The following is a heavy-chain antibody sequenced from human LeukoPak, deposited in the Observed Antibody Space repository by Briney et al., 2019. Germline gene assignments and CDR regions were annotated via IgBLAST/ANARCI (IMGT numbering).Heavy chain of an antibody. CDR3: TSRYCTTTNCYSFDF. Sequence: GGSLRLPCAASGLSFSTYSMNWARQAPGKRVEWVSSISGSSAHIFYAASVKGRSSISRDNTKNSLHLQMNSLGVEDTAVYYCTSRYCTTTNCYSFDFWGQGTMVTVSS. J-gene: IGHJ3*01. CDR1: GLSFSTYS. CDR2: ISGSSAHI. V-gene: IGHV3-21*01. D-gene: IGHD2-2*01.